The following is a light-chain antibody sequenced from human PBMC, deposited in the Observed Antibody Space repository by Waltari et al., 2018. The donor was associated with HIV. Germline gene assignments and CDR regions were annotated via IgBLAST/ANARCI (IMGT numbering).Light chain of an antibody. J-gene: IGLJ2*01. CDR2: EGS. CDR3: CSYAGSSTFVV. Sequence: QSALTQPAPVSGSPGQSHTIPCTRTSSDGGSYNLDSCDQQHPGKAPKLMIHEGSKRPSGVSNRFSGSKSGNTASLTISGLQAEDETDYYCCSYAGSSTFVVFGGGTKLTVL. CDR1: SSDGGSYNL. V-gene: IGLV2-23*03.